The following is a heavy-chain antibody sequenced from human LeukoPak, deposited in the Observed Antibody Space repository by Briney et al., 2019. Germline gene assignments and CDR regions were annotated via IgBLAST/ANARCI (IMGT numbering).Heavy chain of an antibody. J-gene: IGHJ4*02. CDR3: AKDRGYSSSWYVFGY. Sequence: GGSLRLSCAASGFTFSSYGLHWVRQAPGKGLEWVAVISDDGSNKYYGDSVKGRFTISRDNSKNTLYLQMNSLRAEDTAVYYCAKDRGYSSSWYVFGYWGQGTLVTVSS. CDR2: ISDDGSNK. V-gene: IGHV3-30*18. D-gene: IGHD6-13*01. CDR1: GFTFSSYG.